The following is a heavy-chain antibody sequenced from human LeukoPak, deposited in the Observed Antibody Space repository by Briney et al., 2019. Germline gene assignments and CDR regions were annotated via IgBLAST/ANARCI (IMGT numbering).Heavy chain of an antibody. Sequence: GGSLRLSCAASGFTFSSYSMNWVRQAPGKGQGWVSSISSGSSYIYYADSVKGRFTISRDNAKNSLYLQMNSLKAEDTAVYYCARDCWDYGSGSYCGIDYWGQGTLVTVSS. V-gene: IGHV3-21*01. D-gene: IGHD3-10*01. J-gene: IGHJ4*02. CDR2: ISSGSSYI. CDR1: GFTFSSYS. CDR3: ARDCWDYGSGSYCGIDY.